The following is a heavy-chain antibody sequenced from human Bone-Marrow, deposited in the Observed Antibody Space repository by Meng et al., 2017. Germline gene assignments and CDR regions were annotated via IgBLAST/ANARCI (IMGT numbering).Heavy chain of an antibody. CDR1: GFAFSSYA. CDR3: AKWQYYYDSSGYNGADY. Sequence: GEPLKISCAASGFAFSSYALHWVRRAPGKGLEWVSAIGTGGDTYYADSVMGRFTISRDNSKNTLYLQMNSLRAEDTAVYYCAKWQYYYDSSGYNGADYWGQGTLVTVSS. D-gene: IGHD3-22*01. CDR2: IGTGGDT. J-gene: IGHJ4*02. V-gene: IGHV3-47*01.